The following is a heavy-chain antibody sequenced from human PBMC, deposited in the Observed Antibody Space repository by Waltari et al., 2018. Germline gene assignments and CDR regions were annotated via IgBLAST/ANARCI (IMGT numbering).Heavy chain of an antibody. J-gene: IGHJ4*02. CDR2: ISGDGTT. Sequence: VQLVESGGGVVQSGGSLTLSCAASGFNFDPYAMHWVRHIPGKGLECGCRISGDGTTSYAGSVKGRFTVSRDDSKDSLFLQMDNLKTEDTAFYHCVKDGPSAWFFDYWGPGSLVTVTS. CDR3: VKDGPSAWFFDY. V-gene: IGHV3-43*02. D-gene: IGHD6-19*01. CDR1: GFNFDPYA.